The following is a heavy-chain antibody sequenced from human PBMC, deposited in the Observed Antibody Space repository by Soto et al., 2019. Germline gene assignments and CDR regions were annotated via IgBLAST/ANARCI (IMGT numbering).Heavy chain of an antibody. CDR2: INPNSGGT. Sequence: QVQLVQSGAEVKKPGASVKVSCKASGYTFTGYYMHWVRQAPGQGLEWMGWINPNSGGTNYAQKFQRRVTMPRDTSISTAYMEMSRLRSEDTAVYYCARDWGRGVNVWGQGTLVTVSS. CDR3: ARDWGRGVNV. CDR1: GYTFTGYY. V-gene: IGHV1-2*02. D-gene: IGHD3-10*01. J-gene: IGHJ4*02.